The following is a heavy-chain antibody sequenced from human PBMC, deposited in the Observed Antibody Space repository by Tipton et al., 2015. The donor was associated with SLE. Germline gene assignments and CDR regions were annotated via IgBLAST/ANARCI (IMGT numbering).Heavy chain of an antibody. CDR2: IYYSGST. D-gene: IGHD3-16*01. CDR3: ARKIDFGAFDI. Sequence: TLSLTCTVSGGSISSYYWSWIRQPPGKGLEWIGYIYYSGSTNYNPSLKSRVTISVDTSKNQFSLKLSSVTAADTAVYYCARKIDFGAFDIWGQGTMVTVSS. V-gene: IGHV4-59*07. CDR1: GGSISSYY. J-gene: IGHJ3*02.